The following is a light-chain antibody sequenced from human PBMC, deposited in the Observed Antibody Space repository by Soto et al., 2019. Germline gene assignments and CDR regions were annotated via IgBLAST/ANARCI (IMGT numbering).Light chain of an antibody. J-gene: IGKJ1*01. Sequence: EIVLTQSPGTLSLSPGERVTLSCRASQSVSIDLAWYQQKPGQAPRLLIYGASTRATDIPPSFTGSGSGTEFTLTISSLQSEDIAVYYCQQYNKWPQTFGQGTKVDI. CDR3: QQYNKWPQT. CDR1: QSVSID. V-gene: IGKV3-15*01. CDR2: GAS.